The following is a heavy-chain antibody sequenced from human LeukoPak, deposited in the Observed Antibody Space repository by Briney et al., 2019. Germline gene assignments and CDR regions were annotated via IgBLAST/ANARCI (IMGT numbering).Heavy chain of an antibody. Sequence: SVKVSCKASGGTFSSYAISWVRQAPGQGLEWMGGIIPIFGTANYAQKFQGRVTITADKSTSTAYMELSSLRSEDTAVYYCARSIVGDSVLILDYWGQGTLVTVSS. CDR1: GGTFSSYA. CDR2: IIPIFGTA. V-gene: IGHV1-69*06. J-gene: IGHJ4*02. D-gene: IGHD2-21*01. CDR3: ARSIVGDSVLILDY.